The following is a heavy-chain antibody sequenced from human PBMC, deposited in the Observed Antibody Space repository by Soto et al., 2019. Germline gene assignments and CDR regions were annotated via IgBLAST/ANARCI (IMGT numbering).Heavy chain of an antibody. CDR3: AKDRDFWGGYYKHRGFDY. J-gene: IGHJ4*02. V-gene: IGHV3-23*01. D-gene: IGHD3-3*01. CDR2: ISGSGATT. CDR1: GFTFSSYA. Sequence: EVQLLESGGGLVQPGGSLRLSCAASGFTFSSYAMHWVRQAPGKGLEWVSAISGSGATTHYADSVKGRFTISRDSSKNTVPLQMKRLRAEATAVYNCAKDRDFWGGYYKHRGFDYWGQGTLVTVSS.